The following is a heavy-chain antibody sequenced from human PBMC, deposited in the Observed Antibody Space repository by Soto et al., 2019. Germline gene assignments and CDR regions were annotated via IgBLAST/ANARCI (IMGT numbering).Heavy chain of an antibody. D-gene: IGHD5-12*01. Sequence: PSETLSLTCTVSGGSISSYYWSWIRQPPGKGLEWIGYIYYSGSTYYIPSLKSRVTISVDTSKNQFSLKLSSVTAADTAVYYCARDPTPRWLRSPGGWFDPWGQGTLVTVSS. CDR2: IYYSGST. J-gene: IGHJ5*02. V-gene: IGHV4-59*12. CDR1: GGSISSYY. CDR3: ARDPTPRWLRSPGGWFDP.